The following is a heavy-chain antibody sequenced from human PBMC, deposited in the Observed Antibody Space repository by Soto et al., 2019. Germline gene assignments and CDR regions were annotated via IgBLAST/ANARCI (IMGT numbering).Heavy chain of an antibody. D-gene: IGHD6-13*01. Sequence: PGGSLRLSCAASGFTVSSNYMTWVRQAPGKGLQWVSVIDSGGNTFYADSVKGRFTISRDDSRNTLNLQMDSLRADDTAVYYCARGRESRSIFDYWRLRTLVTVSS. CDR2: IDSGGNT. V-gene: IGHV3-53*01. CDR1: GFTVSSNY. J-gene: IGHJ4*02. CDR3: ARGRESRSIFDY.